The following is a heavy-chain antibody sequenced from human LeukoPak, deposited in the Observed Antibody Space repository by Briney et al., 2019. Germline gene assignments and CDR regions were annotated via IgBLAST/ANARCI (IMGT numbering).Heavy chain of an antibody. CDR1: GFTVSSNY. D-gene: IGHD3-3*01. CDR3: ARGVTIFGVVILYYYYMDV. Sequence: PGGSLRLSCAASGFTVSSNYMSWVRQAPGKGLEWVSVIYSGGSTYYADSVKGRFTISRDNAKNSLYLQMNSLRAEDTAVYYCARGVTIFGVVILYYYYMDVWGKGTTVTVSS. CDR2: IYSGGST. V-gene: IGHV3-53*01. J-gene: IGHJ6*03.